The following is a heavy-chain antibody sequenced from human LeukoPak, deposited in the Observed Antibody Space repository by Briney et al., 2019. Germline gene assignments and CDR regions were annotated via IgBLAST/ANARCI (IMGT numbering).Heavy chain of an antibody. CDR3: AKDMVATYYYYMDV. J-gene: IGHJ6*03. Sequence: GGSLRLSCAASGFTFSSYAMSWVRQAPGKGLEWVSAIGGSGGSTYYADSVKGRFTISRDNSKNTLYLQMNSLRAEDTAVYYCAKDMVATYYYYMDVWGKGTTVTVSS. CDR2: IGGSGGST. CDR1: GFTFSSYA. V-gene: IGHV3-23*01. D-gene: IGHD5-12*01.